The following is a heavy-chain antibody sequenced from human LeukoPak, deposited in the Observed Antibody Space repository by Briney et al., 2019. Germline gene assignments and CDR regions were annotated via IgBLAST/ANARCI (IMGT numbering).Heavy chain of an antibody. D-gene: IGHD3-10*01. CDR2: MNPNTGNT. J-gene: IGHJ4*02. Sequence: ASVKVSCKASGYTFSSFDINWVRQATGQGLEWMGWMNPNTGNTGYAQKLQGRFTITRDTSMSTAYMELSSLRSEDTAVYYCARGRGQCGRTFDYWGQGTLVTVSS. CDR1: GYTFSSFD. CDR3: ARGRGQCGRTFDY. V-gene: IGHV1-8*01.